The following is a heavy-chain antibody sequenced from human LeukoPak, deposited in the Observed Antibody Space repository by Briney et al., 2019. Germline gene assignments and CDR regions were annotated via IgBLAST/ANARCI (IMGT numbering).Heavy chain of an antibody. CDR3: AKARFTMIVGEHDAFDI. CDR1: GFTFSSYV. Sequence: PGRSLRLSCAASGFTFSSYVMHWVRQAPGKGLEWVAIISYDGSNKYYADSVKGRFTISRDNSKNTLYLQMNSLRAEDTAVYYCAKARFTMIVGEHDAFDIWGQGTMVTVSS. V-gene: IGHV3-30*04. D-gene: IGHD3-22*01. J-gene: IGHJ3*02. CDR2: ISYDGSNK.